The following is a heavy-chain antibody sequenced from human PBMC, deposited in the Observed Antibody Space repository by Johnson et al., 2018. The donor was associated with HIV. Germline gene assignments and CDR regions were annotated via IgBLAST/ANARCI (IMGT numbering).Heavy chain of an antibody. V-gene: IGHV3-43D*03. CDR2: ISWDGGST. D-gene: IGHD1-26*01. Sequence: VQLVESGGGLVQPGGSLRLSCAASGFTFDDYAMHWVRQAPGKGLEWVSLISWDGGSTYYADSVKGRFTISRGNSKNSLYLQMNSLRAEDTALYYCAKDRKLRRGNGGWVENAFDIWGQWTMVTVSS. J-gene: IGHJ3*02. CDR1: GFTFDDYA. CDR3: AKDRKLRRGNGGWVENAFDI.